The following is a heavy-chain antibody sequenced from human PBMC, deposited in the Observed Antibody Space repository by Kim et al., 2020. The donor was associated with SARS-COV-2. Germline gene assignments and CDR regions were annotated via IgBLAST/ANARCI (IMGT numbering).Heavy chain of an antibody. J-gene: IGHJ5*02. CDR3: AKGGYCSGGSCYWVDH. CDR2: ISGSGGSP. D-gene: IGHD2-15*01. V-gene: IGHV3-23*01. Sequence: GGSLRLSCAASGFTFSSYAMSWVRQAPGKGLEWVSAISGSGGSPYYADSGKGRFTISRDNSKNTLYLQMNSLRAEDTAVYYCAKGGYCSGGSCYWVDHWGQGTLVTVSS. CDR1: GFTFSSYA.